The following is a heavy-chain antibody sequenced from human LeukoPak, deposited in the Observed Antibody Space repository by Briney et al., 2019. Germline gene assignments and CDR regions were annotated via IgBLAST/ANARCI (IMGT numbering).Heavy chain of an antibody. V-gene: IGHV3-33*01. CDR1: GFTFSSYG. J-gene: IGHJ6*02. D-gene: IGHD2-15*01. CDR2: IWYDGSNK. CDR3: ARAPGTPHYYYYYGMDV. Sequence: PGGSLRLSCAASGFTFSSYGMHWVRQAPGKGLEWVAVIWYDGSNKYYADSVKGRFTISRVNSKNTLYLQMNSLRAEDTAVYYCARAPGTPHYYYYYGMDVWGQGTTVTVSS.